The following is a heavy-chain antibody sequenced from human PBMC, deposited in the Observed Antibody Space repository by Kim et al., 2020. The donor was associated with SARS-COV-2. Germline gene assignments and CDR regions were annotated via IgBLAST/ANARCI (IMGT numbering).Heavy chain of an antibody. CDR3: ASHRQQLWYFDL. D-gene: IGHD6-13*01. J-gene: IGHJ2*01. Sequence: SETLSLTCTVSGGSISSYYWSWIRQPPGKGLEWIGYIYYSGSTNYNPSLKSRVTISVDTSKNQFSLKLSSVTAADTAVYYCASHRQQLWYFDLWGRGTLVTVSS. CDR1: GGSISSYY. CDR2: IYYSGST. V-gene: IGHV4-59*01.